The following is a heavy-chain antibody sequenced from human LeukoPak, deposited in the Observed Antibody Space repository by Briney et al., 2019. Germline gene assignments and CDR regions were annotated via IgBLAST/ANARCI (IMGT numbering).Heavy chain of an antibody. CDR2: INPSGGST. CDR1: GYTFTSYY. J-gene: IGHJ4*02. CDR3: ARDPYSSSWYEGLDY. Sequence: ASVKVSCKASGYTFTSYYMHWVRQAPGQGLEWMGIINPSGGSTSYAQKFQGRVTMTRDTSTSAVYMELSSLRSEDTAVYYCARDPYSSSWYEGLDYWGQGTLVTVSS. D-gene: IGHD6-13*01. V-gene: IGHV1-46*01.